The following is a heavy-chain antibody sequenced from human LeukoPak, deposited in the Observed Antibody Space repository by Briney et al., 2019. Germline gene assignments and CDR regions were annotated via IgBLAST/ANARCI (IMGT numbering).Heavy chain of an antibody. D-gene: IGHD3-9*01. J-gene: IGHJ3*02. CDR2: IYYSGST. CDR3: AEGRYFGWLDDAFDI. V-gene: IGHV4-39*01. Sequence: SETLSLTCTVSGGSISSSSYYWGWIRQPPGKGLEWIGSIYYSGSTYYNPSLKSRVTISVDTSKNQFSLKLSSVTAADTAVYYCAEGRYFGWLDDAFDIWGQGTMVTVSS. CDR1: GGSISSSSYY.